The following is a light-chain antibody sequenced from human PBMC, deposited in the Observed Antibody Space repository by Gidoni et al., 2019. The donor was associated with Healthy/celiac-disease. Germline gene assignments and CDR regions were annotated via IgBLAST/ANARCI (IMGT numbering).Light chain of an antibody. CDR3: QQANSFPWT. CDR1: QSISSW. V-gene: IGKV1-12*02. J-gene: IGKJ1*01. CDR2: AAS. Sequence: STCRASQSISSWLAWYQQKPRKAPKLLIYAASNLQSGVPSRFSGSGSGTDFTLTISILQPDDFASYYCQQANSFPWTFGQGTKVEIK.